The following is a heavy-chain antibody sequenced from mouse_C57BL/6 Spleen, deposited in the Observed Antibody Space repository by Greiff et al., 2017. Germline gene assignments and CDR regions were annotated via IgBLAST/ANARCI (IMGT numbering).Heavy chain of an antibody. CDR2: ISSGGSYT. J-gene: IGHJ4*01. D-gene: IGHD2-5*01. CDR3: ARQGSYSNFSYYAMDY. V-gene: IGHV5-6*01. Sequence: DVHLVESGGDLVKPGGSLKLSCAASGFTFCSYGMSWVRQTPDKRLEWVATISSGGSYTYYPDSVKGRFTISRDNAKNTLYLQMSSLKSEDTAMYYCARQGSYSNFSYYAMDYWGQGTSVTVSS. CDR1: GFTFCSYG.